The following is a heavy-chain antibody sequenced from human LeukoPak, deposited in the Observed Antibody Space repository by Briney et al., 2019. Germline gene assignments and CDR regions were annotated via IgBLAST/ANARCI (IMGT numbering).Heavy chain of an antibody. J-gene: IGHJ3*02. Sequence: GGSLRLSCAVSGFTFSDYYMSWVRQAPGKGLEWVSAINGNGGSTYYADSVKGRFTISRDNSKNTLYLQMNRLRAEDTAVYYCAKGGVVHAFDMWGQGTMVTVSS. D-gene: IGHD2-15*01. V-gene: IGHV3-23*01. CDR3: AKGGVVHAFDM. CDR2: INGNGGST. CDR1: GFTFSDYY.